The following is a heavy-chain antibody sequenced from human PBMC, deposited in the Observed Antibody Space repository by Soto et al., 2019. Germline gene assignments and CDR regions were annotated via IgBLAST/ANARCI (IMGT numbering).Heavy chain of an antibody. D-gene: IGHD1-7*01. V-gene: IGHV3-23*01. CDR2: ISNSGHSA. CDR1: GFTFSSYA. J-gene: IGHJ5*02. Sequence: PGGSLRLSCAASGFTFSSYAMNWVRQAPGKGLEWISVISNSGHSAYYADSVKGRFTISRDSSKNTLYLQIKSLRAEDTAAYYCAKAGPTFLNWFGPWGQGTLVTVSS. CDR3: AKAGPTFLNWFGP.